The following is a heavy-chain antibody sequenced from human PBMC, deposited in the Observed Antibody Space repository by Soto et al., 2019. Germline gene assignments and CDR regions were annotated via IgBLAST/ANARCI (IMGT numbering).Heavy chain of an antibody. CDR3: ARGHNFGYSTFVS. D-gene: IGHD1-1*01. CDR2: IYYSGST. Sequence: SETLSLTCTVYGGSIFSYYWSWIRQPPGKGLEWIGYIYYSGSTNYNPSLKSRVTISLDMFKNQFSLKLSSVTAADTAMYYCARGHNFGYSTFVSWGQGTLVTVS. J-gene: IGHJ4*02. CDR1: GGSIFSYY. V-gene: IGHV4-59*01.